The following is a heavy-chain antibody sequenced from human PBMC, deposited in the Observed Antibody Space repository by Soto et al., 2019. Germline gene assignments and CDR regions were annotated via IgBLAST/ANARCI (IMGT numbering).Heavy chain of an antibody. CDR3: ARRGQVGSGLAH. J-gene: IGHJ5*02. CDR1: GFTFSSYW. V-gene: IGHV3-74*01. D-gene: IGHD1-26*01. Sequence: SLRLSCAASGFTFSSYWVHWARQAPGKGLVWVSRINTDGSSTSYADSVKGRFTISRDNAKNTLYLQMNSLGAEDTAVYYCARRGQVGSGLAHWGQGTLVTVSS. CDR2: INTDGSST.